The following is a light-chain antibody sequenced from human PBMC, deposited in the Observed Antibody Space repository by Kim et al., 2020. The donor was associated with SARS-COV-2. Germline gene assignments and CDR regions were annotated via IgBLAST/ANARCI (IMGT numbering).Light chain of an antibody. CDR3: QQYDSNPYT. J-gene: IGKJ2*01. CDR1: QSVSSW. CDR2: KAS. Sequence: DIQMTQSPSILSASVGDRVTITCRASQSVSSWLAWYQQKPGKAPKLLISKASSLEGGVPSRFSGRGSGTEFTLTINTLQPDDFATYSCQQYDSNPYTFGQGTKLEI. V-gene: IGKV1-5*03.